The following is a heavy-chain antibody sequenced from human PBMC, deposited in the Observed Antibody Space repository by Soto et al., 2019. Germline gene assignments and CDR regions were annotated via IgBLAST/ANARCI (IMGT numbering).Heavy chain of an antibody. CDR1: GYSFTSYW. D-gene: IGHD4-17*01. CDR2: IYPGDSDT. J-gene: IGHJ4*02. CDR3: ARQEQLMTTVTSFDY. V-gene: IGHV5-51*01. Sequence: GESLKISCKGSGYSFTSYWIGWVRQMPGKGLEWMGIIYPGDSDTRYSPSFQGQVTISADKSISTAYLQWSSLTASDPAMYYCARQEQLMTTVTSFDYWGQGTLVTVSS.